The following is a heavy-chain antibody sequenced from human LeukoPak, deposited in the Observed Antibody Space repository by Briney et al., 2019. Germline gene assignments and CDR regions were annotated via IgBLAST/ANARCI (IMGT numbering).Heavy chain of an antibody. CDR3: AKGQFTIFGVVIQGIYYYGMGV. V-gene: IGHV1-8*01. J-gene: IGHJ6*02. Sequence: ASVKVSCKASGYTFTSYDINWVRQATGQGLEWMGWMNPNSGNTGYAQKFQGRVTMTRNTSISTAYMELSSLRSEDTAVYYCAKGQFTIFGVVIQGIYYYGMGVWGQGTTVTVSS. D-gene: IGHD3-3*01. CDR2: MNPNSGNT. CDR1: GYTFTSYD.